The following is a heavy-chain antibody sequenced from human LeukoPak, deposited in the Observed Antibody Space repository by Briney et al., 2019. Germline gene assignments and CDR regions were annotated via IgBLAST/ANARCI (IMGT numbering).Heavy chain of an antibody. CDR1: GFTFSSYA. Sequence: PGGSLRLSCAASGFTFSSYAMYWVRQAPGKGLEWVAVISYDGSNKYYADSVKGRFTISRDNSKNTLYLQMNSLRAEDTAVYYCARERSSGWYGYWGQGTLVTVSS. J-gene: IGHJ4*02. CDR3: ARERSSGWYGY. D-gene: IGHD6-19*01. V-gene: IGHV3-30-3*01. CDR2: ISYDGSNK.